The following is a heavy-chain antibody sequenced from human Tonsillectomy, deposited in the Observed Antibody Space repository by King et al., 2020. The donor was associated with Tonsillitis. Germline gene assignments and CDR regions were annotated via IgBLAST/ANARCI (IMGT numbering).Heavy chain of an antibody. J-gene: IGHJ3*02. Sequence: VQLVESGGGLVKPGGSLRLSCAASGFTFSNAWMSWVRQAPGKGLEWVGRIKSKTDGGTTDYAAPVKGRFTISRDDSKNTLYLQMNSLKTEDTAVYYCTTGGYCSGGSCYPSAFDIWGHGTMVTVSS. V-gene: IGHV3-15*01. CDR3: TTGGYCSGGSCYPSAFDI. CDR1: GFTFSNAW. D-gene: IGHD2-15*01. CDR2: IKSKTDGGTT.